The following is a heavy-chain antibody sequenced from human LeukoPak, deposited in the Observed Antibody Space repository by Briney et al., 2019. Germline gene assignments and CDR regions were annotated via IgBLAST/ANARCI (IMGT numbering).Heavy chain of an antibody. V-gene: IGHV3-30-3*01. J-gene: IGHJ6*04. D-gene: IGHD6-19*01. CDR1: GFTFSSYA. CDR3: TSSGSSGWYLSYYYYYGMDV. Sequence: GGSLRLSCAASGFTFSSYAMHWVRRAPGKGLEWVAVISYDGSNKYYADSVKGRFTISRDNSKNTLYLQMNSLRAEDTAVYYCTSSGSSGWYLSYYYYYGMDVWGKGTTVTVSS. CDR2: ISYDGSNK.